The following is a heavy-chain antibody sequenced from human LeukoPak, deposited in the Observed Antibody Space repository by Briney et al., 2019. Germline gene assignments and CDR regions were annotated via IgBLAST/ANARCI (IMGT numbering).Heavy chain of an antibody. V-gene: IGHV4-59*01. CDR3: ARWDGDYYFDY. J-gene: IGHJ4*02. D-gene: IGHD4-17*01. CDR2: IYYSGST. Sequence: PSAPLSLPCTVSGGSITSYYWSWCRQPPGKGLEGMGYIYYSGSTNYNPSLKSRVTISVDTSKNQFSLKLSSVTAADTAVYYCARWDGDYYFDYWGQGTLVTVSS. CDR1: GGSITSYY.